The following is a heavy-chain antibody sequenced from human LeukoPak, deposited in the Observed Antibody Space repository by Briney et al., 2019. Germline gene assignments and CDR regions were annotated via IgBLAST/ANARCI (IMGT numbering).Heavy chain of an antibody. CDR3: ARARDGDRFAFDY. CDR2: IYYSGST. Sequence: SETLSLTCTVSGGSISSYYWSWIRQPPGKGLEWVGYIYYSGSTAYHPSLRSRVTMSVDTSRSQFSLKLNSVTATDTAVYYCARARDGDRFAFDYWGQGSLVTVSP. CDR1: GGSISSYY. D-gene: IGHD5-24*01. J-gene: IGHJ4*02. V-gene: IGHV4-59*08.